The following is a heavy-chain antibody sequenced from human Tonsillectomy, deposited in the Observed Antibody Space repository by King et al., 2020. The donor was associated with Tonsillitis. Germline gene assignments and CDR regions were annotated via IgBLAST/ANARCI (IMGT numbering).Heavy chain of an antibody. V-gene: IGHV1-2*02. CDR1: GYTFTGYY. Sequence: VQLVESGAEVKKPGASVKVSCKASGYTFTGYYMHWMRQAPGQGLEWMGWINPNSGGANYAQKFQGRVTMTRDTSISTAYMELSRLRFDDTAVYYCARDALQLADISDCWGQGTLVTVSS. CDR2: INPNSGGA. CDR3: ARDALQLADISDC. J-gene: IGHJ4*02. D-gene: IGHD5-24*01.